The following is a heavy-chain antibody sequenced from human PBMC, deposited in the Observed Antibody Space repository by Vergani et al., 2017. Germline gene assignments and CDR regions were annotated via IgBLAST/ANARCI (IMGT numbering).Heavy chain of an antibody. CDR2: ISYDGTQK. CDR1: GFTSSYYG. CDR3: ATKSCATPGCQLGSFRE. D-gene: IGHD2-2*02. Sequence: QVHLVQSGGGVVQPGRSLRLSCVVSGFTSSYYGMHWVRQAPGKGLEWVAVISYDGTQKYYADSVKGRFTISRDNSKSTLYLQMNSLRTEDTAVYYCATKSCATPGCQLGSFREWGQGTLVTVS. J-gene: IGHJ1*01. V-gene: IGHV3-30*03.